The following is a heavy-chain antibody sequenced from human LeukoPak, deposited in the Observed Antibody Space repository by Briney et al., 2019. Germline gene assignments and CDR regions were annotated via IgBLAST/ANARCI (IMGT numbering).Heavy chain of an antibody. D-gene: IGHD6-19*01. J-gene: IGHJ4*02. CDR2: IWSVEGAE. Sequence: PGRSLRLSCVASGFPFSSYGMHWVRQAPGKGLEWVAVIWSVEGAEYYADSVKGRFTISRDNSKNMLFLQMNSLRAEDTAVYYCVGTGPLSSNGWGFNYWGQGTLVTVSS. CDR3: VGTGPLSSNGWGFNY. CDR1: GFPFSSYG. V-gene: IGHV3-33*01.